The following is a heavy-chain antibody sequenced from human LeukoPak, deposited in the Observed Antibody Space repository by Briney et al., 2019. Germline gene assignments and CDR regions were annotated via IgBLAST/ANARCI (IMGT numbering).Heavy chain of an antibody. Sequence: PSETLSLTCAVYGGSFSGYYWSWIRQPPGKGLEWIGEINHSGSTNYNPSLKSRVTISVDTSKNQFSLKLSSVTAADTAVYYCARLEGPRDGYNYWFDPWGQGTLVTVSS. CDR2: INHSGST. D-gene: IGHD5-24*01. CDR1: GGSFSGYY. V-gene: IGHV4-34*01. J-gene: IGHJ5*02. CDR3: ARLEGPRDGYNYWFDP.